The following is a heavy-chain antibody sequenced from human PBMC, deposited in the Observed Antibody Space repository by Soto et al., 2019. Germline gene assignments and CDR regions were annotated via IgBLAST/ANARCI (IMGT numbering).Heavy chain of an antibody. CDR1: GFTFSSYA. CDR3: ARVTTDLDTALDY. D-gene: IGHD5-18*01. J-gene: IGHJ4*02. Sequence: GGSLRLSCAASGFTFSSYAMHWVRQAPGKGLEWVAVISYDGSNKYYADSVKGRFTISRDNSKNTLYLQMNSLRAEDTAVYYCARVTTDLDTALDYWGQGTLVTVSS. V-gene: IGHV3-30-3*01. CDR2: ISYDGSNK.